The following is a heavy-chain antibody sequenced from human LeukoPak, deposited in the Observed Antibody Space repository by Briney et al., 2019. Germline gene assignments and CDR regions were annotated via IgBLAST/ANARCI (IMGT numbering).Heavy chain of an antibody. J-gene: IGHJ6*03. CDR2: INPNSGGT. CDR3: ARGDILTGYYSVYYYYMDV. D-gene: IGHD3-9*01. CDR1: GYTFTGYY. Sequence: ASVKVSCKASGYTFTGYYMHWVRQAPGQGLDWMGRINPNSGGTNYAQKFQGRVTMTRDTSISTAYMELSRLRSDDTAVYYCARGDILTGYYSVYYYYMDVWGKGTTVTVSS. V-gene: IGHV1-2*06.